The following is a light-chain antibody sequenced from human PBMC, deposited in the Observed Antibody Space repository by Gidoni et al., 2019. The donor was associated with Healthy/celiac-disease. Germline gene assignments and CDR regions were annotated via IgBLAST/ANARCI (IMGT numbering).Light chain of an antibody. Sequence: DIVMTQSPLSLPVTPGEPASISCRSSQSLLHSNGYNYLDWYLQNPGQSPQLLIYLGSNRASGVPDRFSGSGSGTDFTLKISRVEADDVGVYYCMQALQTPPTFGQGTKVEIK. CDR2: LGS. V-gene: IGKV2-28*01. J-gene: IGKJ1*01. CDR1: QSLLHSNGYNY. CDR3: MQALQTPPT.